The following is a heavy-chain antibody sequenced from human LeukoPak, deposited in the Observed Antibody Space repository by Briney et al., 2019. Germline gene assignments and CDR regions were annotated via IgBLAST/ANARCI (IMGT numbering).Heavy chain of an antibody. J-gene: IGHJ4*02. CDR3: GGYDILTGYYLV. Sequence: GGSLRLSCAASGFTFSSYSMNWVRQAPGKGLEWVSSISSSSSYIYYADSVKGRFTISRDNAKNSLYLQMNSLRAEDTAVYYCGGYDILTGYYLVWGQGTLVTVSS. V-gene: IGHV3-21*01. CDR2: ISSSSSYI. D-gene: IGHD3-9*01. CDR1: GFTFSSYS.